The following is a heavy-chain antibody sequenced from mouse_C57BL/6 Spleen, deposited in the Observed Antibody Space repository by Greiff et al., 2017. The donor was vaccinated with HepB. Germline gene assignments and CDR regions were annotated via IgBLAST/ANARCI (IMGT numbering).Heavy chain of an antibody. CDR2: IHPNSGST. D-gene: IGHD1-1*01. V-gene: IGHV1-64*01. CDR3: ANYGSILRYFDY. J-gene: IGHJ2*01. CDR1: GYTFTSYW. Sequence: VQLQQPGAELVKPGASVKLSCKASGYTFTSYWMHWVKQRPGQGLEWIGMIHPNSGSTNYNEKFKSKATLTVDKSSSPAYMQLSSLTSEDSAVYYCANYGSILRYFDYWGQGTTLTVSS.